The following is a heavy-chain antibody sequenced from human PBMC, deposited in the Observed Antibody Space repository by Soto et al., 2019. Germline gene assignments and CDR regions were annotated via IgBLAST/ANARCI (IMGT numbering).Heavy chain of an antibody. Sequence: QLQLQESGPGLVKPSETLSLSCTVSGGSISRDFYYWGWIRQPPGKGLEWMGSIHDRGSTYYNPSLKSRVTITVDTSTNQFSLNLTSVTAADTAVYYCAGHPGDGYTPWDYWGQGSLVTVSS. CDR1: GGSISRDFYY. D-gene: IGHD5-12*01. J-gene: IGHJ4*02. V-gene: IGHV4-39*01. CDR3: AGHPGDGYTPWDY. CDR2: IHDRGST.